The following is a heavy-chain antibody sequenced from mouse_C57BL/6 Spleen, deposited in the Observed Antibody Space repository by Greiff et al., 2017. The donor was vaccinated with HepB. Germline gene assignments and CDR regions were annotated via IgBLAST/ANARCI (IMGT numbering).Heavy chain of an antibody. CDR1: GYTFTSYW. CDR3: TRRRGTGTDY. V-gene: IGHV1-61*01. Sequence: QVQLQQPGAELVRPGSSVKLSCKASGYTFTSYWMDWVKQRPGQGLEWIGNIYPSDSETHYNQKFKDKATLTVDKSSSTAYMQLGSLTSEDSAFYYCTRRRGTGTDYWGQGTTLTVSS. J-gene: IGHJ2*01. D-gene: IGHD4-1*01. CDR2: IYPSDSET.